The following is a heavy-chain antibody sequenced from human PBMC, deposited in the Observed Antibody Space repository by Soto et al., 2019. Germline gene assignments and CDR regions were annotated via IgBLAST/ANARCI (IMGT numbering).Heavy chain of an antibody. CDR3: ARSLRPYYFDY. Sequence: PSETLSLTCTVSGGSIIRGGYYWIWIRQHPGKGLEWIGYIYYSGSTYYNPSLKSRVTISVDTSKNQFSLKLSSVTAADTAVYYCARSLRPYYFDYWGQGTLVTVSS. J-gene: IGHJ4*02. D-gene: IGHD4-17*01. CDR1: GGSIIRGGYY. V-gene: IGHV4-31*03. CDR2: IYYSGST.